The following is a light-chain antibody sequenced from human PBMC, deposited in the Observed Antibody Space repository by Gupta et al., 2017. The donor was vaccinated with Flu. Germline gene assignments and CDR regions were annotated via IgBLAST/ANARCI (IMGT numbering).Light chain of an antibody. CDR1: QSLSGY. CDR3: QQRSNAPPLT. J-gene: IGKJ4*01. CDR2: DVS. Sequence: ASQSLSGYLAWYQQRPGQSPRLLIYDVSVRATGIPVRFSGSGSGTDFTLTISTLEPEDFGVYYCQQRSNAPPLTFGGGTRVEIK. V-gene: IGKV3-11*01.